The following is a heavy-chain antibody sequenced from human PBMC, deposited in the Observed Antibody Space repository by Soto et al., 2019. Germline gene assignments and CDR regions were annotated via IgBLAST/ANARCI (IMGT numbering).Heavy chain of an antibody. CDR2: ISYDGSNK. J-gene: IGHJ4*02. CDR3: ASGTAYYY. D-gene: IGHD5-18*01. Sequence: QVQLVESGGGVVQPGRSLRLSCAASGFTFSSYAMHWVRQAPGKGLEWVAVISYDGSNKYYADSVKGRSTISRDNSKNTLYLQMNSLRAEDTAVYYCASGTAYYYWGQGTLVTVSS. V-gene: IGHV3-30-3*01. CDR1: GFTFSSYA.